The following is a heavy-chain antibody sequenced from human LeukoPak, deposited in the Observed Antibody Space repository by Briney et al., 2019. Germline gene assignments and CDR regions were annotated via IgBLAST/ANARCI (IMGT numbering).Heavy chain of an antibody. J-gene: IGHJ6*03. D-gene: IGHD3-10*01. CDR1: GGSFSGYY. V-gene: IGHV4-34*01. CDR2: INHSGSI. CDR3: ARRMGRRFGERYYYYHYMDV. Sequence: SETLSLTCAVYGGSFSGYYWNWIRQPPGKGLEWIGEINHSGSINYNSSLKSRVTISVDTSKNQFSLKLSSVTAADTAMYYCARRMGRRFGERYYYYHYMDVWGKGTTVTVSS.